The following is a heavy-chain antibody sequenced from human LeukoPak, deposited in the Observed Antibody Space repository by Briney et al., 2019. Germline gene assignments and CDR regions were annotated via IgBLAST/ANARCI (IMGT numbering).Heavy chain of an antibody. V-gene: IGHV1-8*01. D-gene: IGHD1-14*01. Sequence: ASVKVSCKASGYTFTSYDINWVRQATGQGLEWMGWMNPNSGNTGYAQKFQGRVTMTRNTSISTACMELSSLRSEDTAVYYCARGTPYNQDMDVWGKGTTVTISS. CDR2: MNPNSGNT. CDR3: ARGTPYNQDMDV. CDR1: GYTFTSYD. J-gene: IGHJ6*03.